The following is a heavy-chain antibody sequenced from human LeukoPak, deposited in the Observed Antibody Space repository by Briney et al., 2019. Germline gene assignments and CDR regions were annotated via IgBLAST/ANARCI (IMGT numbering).Heavy chain of an antibody. CDR3: VKDIDDILTGYFEGVGFDY. D-gene: IGHD3-9*01. J-gene: IGHJ4*02. Sequence: PGGSLRLSCAASGFTFDDNAMHWVRQAPGKGLEWVSVISGDGGSTYYADSVKGRFTISRDNSKSSLYLQMNSLRTEDTALYYCVKDIDDILTGYFEGVGFDYWGQGTLVTVSS. CDR1: GFTFDDNA. V-gene: IGHV3-43*02. CDR2: ISGDGGST.